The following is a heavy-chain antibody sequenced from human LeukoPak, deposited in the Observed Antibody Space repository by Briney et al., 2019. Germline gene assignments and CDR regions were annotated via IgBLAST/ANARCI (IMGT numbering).Heavy chain of an antibody. CDR2: IYHSGST. CDR3: ARAYYGDYPLFDY. Sequence: SETLSLTCAVSGGSISSGGYSWSWIRQPPGKGLEWIGYIYHSGSTYYNPSLKSRVTISVDRSKNQFSLKLSFVTAADTAVYYCARAYYGDYPLFDYWGQGTLVTVSS. J-gene: IGHJ4*02. V-gene: IGHV4-30-2*01. CDR1: GGSISSGGYS. D-gene: IGHD4-17*01.